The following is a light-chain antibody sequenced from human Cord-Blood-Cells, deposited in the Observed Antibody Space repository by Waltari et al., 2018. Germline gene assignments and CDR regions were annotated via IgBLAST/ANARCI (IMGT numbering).Light chain of an antibody. CDR1: SSDVGSYNL. CDR3: CSYAGSSTLV. J-gene: IGLJ3*02. Sequence: QSALTQPASVSGSPGQSITISCTGTSSDVGSYNLVSWYQQHPGKAPKLMIYEVSKRPSGVSNRLSGSKSGNTASLTISELQAEDEADYYCCSYAGSSTLVFGGGTKLTVL. CDR2: EVS. V-gene: IGLV2-23*02.